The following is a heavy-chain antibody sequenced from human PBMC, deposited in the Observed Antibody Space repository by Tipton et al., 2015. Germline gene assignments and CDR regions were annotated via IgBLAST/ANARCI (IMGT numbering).Heavy chain of an antibody. CDR3: ARIRGRYVMDS. Sequence: TLSLTCTVSGGSISSYSWSWIRQSPGKGLEWIGYISDSGTTNYNPSLKSRVTISVDSSTNQFFLILSSVTAADTAVYYCARIRGRYVMDSWGQGSLVSVSS. CDR1: GGSISSYS. V-gene: IGHV4-59*12. J-gene: IGHJ4*02. CDR2: ISDSGTT. D-gene: IGHD3-16*01.